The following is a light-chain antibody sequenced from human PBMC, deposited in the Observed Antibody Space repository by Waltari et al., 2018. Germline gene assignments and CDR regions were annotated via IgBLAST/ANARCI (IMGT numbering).Light chain of an antibody. J-gene: IGKJ2*03. V-gene: IGKV1-5*03. CDR1: QSISNY. Sequence: DIQMTQSPSTLSASVGHTITITCRSSQSISNYLAWYQQKPGKAPKLLIYKASSSGSGVTSRFSGSGSGTEFTLTISSLQPDDFATYYCQQYNTYSSFGQGTKLEIK. CDR3: QQYNTYSS. CDR2: KAS.